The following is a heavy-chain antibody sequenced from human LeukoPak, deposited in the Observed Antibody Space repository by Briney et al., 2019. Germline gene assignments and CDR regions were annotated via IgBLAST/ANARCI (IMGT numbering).Heavy chain of an antibody. Sequence: SVKVSCKASGGTFSSYAISWVRQAPGQGLEWMGGIIPIFGTANYAQKFQGRVTITTDESTSTAYMELCSLRSEDTAVYYCARGYCSSTSCYQENWFDPWGQGTLVTVSS. CDR1: GGTFSSYA. CDR2: IIPIFGTA. J-gene: IGHJ5*02. D-gene: IGHD2-2*01. V-gene: IGHV1-69*05. CDR3: ARGYCSSTSCYQENWFDP.